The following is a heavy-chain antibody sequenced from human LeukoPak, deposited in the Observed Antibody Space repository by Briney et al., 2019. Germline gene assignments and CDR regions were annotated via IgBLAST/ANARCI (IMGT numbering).Heavy chain of an antibody. CDR1: GGSFSGYY. CDR2: INHSGST. J-gene: IGHJ5*02. CDR3: ARGDCSITSCYIEGWFDP. D-gene: IGHD2-2*01. Sequence: SETLSLTCAVYGGSFSGYYWSWIRQPPGKGLEWIGEINHSGSTNYNPSLKSRVTISVDTSKNQFSLKLSPVTAADTAVYYCARGDCSITSCYIEGWFDPWGQGTLVTVSS. V-gene: IGHV4-34*01.